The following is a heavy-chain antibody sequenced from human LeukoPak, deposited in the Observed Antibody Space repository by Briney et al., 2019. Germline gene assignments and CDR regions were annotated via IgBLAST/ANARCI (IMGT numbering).Heavy chain of an antibody. J-gene: IGHJ4*02. V-gene: IGHV4-34*01. CDR1: GGSFSGYY. D-gene: IGHD6-6*01. CDR3: ARLYTSDIKYDH. CDR2: INHSGST. Sequence: PSETLSLTRAVYGGSFSGYYWSWIRQPPGKGLEWIGEINHSGSTKYNPSLKSRVTISVDTSKNQFSLKLSSVTAADTGVYYCARLYTSDIKYDHWNQGTLVTVSS.